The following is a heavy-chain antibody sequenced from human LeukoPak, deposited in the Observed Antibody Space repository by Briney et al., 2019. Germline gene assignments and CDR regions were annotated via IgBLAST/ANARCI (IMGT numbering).Heavy chain of an antibody. Sequence: GASVKVSCKASGYTFTSYAMHWVRQTPGQRLEWMGWINAGNGNTKYSQEFQGRVTITRDTSASTAYMELSSLRSEDMAVYYCARGIAAADWFDPWDQGTLVTVSS. CDR2: INAGNGNT. CDR3: ARGIAAADWFDP. J-gene: IGHJ5*02. D-gene: IGHD6-13*01. CDR1: GYTFTSYA. V-gene: IGHV1-3*03.